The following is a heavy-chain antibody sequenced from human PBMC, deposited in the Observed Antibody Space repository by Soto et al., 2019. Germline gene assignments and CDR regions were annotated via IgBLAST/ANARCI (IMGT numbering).Heavy chain of an antibody. V-gene: IGHV1-69*06. CDR3: ARTSIAVAGTYYYYGMDV. CDR1: GGTFSSYA. D-gene: IGHD6-19*01. Sequence: SVKVSCKASGGTFSSYAISWVRQAPGQGLEWMGGIIPIFGTANYAQKFQGRVTITADKSTSTAYMELSSLRSEDTAVYYCARTSIAVAGTYYYYGMDVWGQGTTVTVYS. J-gene: IGHJ6*02. CDR2: IIPIFGTA.